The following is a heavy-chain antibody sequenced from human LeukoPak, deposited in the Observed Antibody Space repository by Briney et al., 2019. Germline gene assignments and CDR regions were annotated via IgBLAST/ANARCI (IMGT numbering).Heavy chain of an antibody. CDR1: GLTLSDHY. V-gene: IGHV4-34*01. J-gene: IGHJ4*02. CDR2: INHSGST. Sequence: PGGSLRLSCSALGLTLSDHYMDWVRQAPGKGLEWIGEINHSGSTNYNPSLKSRVTISVDTSKNQFSLKLSSVTAADTAVYYCARGRPHMITFGGVIASLLDYWGQGTLVTVSS. D-gene: IGHD3-16*02. CDR3: ARGRPHMITFGGVIASLLDY.